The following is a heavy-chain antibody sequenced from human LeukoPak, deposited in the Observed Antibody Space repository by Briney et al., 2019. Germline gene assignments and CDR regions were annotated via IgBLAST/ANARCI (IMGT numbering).Heavy chain of an antibody. CDR2: ISAYNGNT. CDR1: GYTFTSYG. D-gene: IGHD2-15*01. V-gene: IGHV1-18*01. J-gene: IGHJ4*02. Sequence: ASVKVSCKASGYTFTSYGISWVRQAPGQGLEWMGWISAYNGNTNYAQKLQGRVTMTTDTSTSTAYMELRSLRSDDTAVYYCAREGYCSGGSCRKDLEYWGQGTLVTVSS. CDR3: AREGYCSGGSCRKDLEY.